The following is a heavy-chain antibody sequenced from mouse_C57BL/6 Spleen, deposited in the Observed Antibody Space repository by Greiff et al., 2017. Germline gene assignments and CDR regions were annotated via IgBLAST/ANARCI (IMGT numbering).Heavy chain of an antibody. J-gene: IGHJ2*01. Sequence: VQLQQSGPELVKPGASVKISCKASGYAFRSSWMNWVKQRPGKGLEWIGRIYPGDGDTNYNGKFKGKATLTADKSSSTAYMQLSSLTSEDSAVYFCARSYGSKVRYYFDYWGQGTTLTVSS. D-gene: IGHD1-1*01. CDR2: IYPGDGDT. CDR1: GYAFRSSW. CDR3: ARSYGSKVRYYFDY. V-gene: IGHV1-82*01.